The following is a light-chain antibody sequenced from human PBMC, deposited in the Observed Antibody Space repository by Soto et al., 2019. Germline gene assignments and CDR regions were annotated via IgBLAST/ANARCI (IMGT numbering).Light chain of an antibody. CDR2: KAS. V-gene: IGKV1-5*03. CDR3: QQYSTRYT. J-gene: IGKJ2*01. CDR1: ESISSW. Sequence: DIQMTQSPSTLSASVGDRVTITCRASESISSWLAWYQEKPGKAPKLLISKASSLESGVPSRFSGSGSGTEFTLTISSLQPDDFATYYCQQYSTRYTFGQGTKLEIK.